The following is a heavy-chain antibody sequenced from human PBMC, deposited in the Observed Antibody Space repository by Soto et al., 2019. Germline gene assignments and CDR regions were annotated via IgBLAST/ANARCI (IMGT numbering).Heavy chain of an antibody. CDR1: GFTFSSYA. D-gene: IGHD3-16*01. J-gene: IGHJ6*03. V-gene: IGHV3-23*01. CDR2: IRGSGSSA. Sequence: EVQVLESGGGLVQPGGSLRLSCAASGFTFSSYAMNWVRQSPGKGLEWVGSIRGSGSSAYYPDSVEGRFTISRDNSKNTLNLQMNSLRAEDTTVYYCAKRGGDYDSRYHYYMDVWGKGTTVTVSS. CDR3: AKRGGDYDSRYHYYMDV.